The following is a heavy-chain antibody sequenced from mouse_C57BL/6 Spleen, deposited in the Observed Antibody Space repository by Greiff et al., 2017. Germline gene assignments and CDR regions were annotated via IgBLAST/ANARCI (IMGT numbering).Heavy chain of an antibody. CDR3: AVSFGY. J-gene: IGHJ2*01. CDR1: GYTFTSYW. V-gene: IGHV1-69*01. CDR2: IDPSDSYT. Sequence: QVQLQQPGAELVMPGASVKLSCKASGYTFTSYWMHWVKQRPGQGLEWIGEIDPSDSYTNYNQKFKGKSTLTVDKSSSTADMQLSCLTSEDSAVYYWAVSFGYWGKGTTLTVSS.